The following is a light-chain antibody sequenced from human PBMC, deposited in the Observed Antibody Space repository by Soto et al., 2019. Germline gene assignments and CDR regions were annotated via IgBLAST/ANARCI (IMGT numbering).Light chain of an antibody. J-gene: IGKJ1*01. Sequence: EIVLTQSPVTLSLSPGGRATLSCRASQSVGSDLAWYQQKPGQAPRLLIYDASNRATGIPARFSGSGSGTDFTLTISSLEPEDFAVYFCQQRGSWPTFGQGTKVDSK. CDR3: QQRGSWPT. V-gene: IGKV3-11*01. CDR2: DAS. CDR1: QSVGSD.